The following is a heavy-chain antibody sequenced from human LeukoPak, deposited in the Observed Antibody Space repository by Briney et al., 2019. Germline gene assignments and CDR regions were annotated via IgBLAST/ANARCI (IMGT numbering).Heavy chain of an antibody. CDR2: IYTGGTT. J-gene: IGHJ4*02. D-gene: IGHD3-16*01. Sequence: GGSLRLSCAASGFTFSSSNYMNWGRQAPGKGLEWVSGIYTGGTTYYTDSVKGRFTISRDNPNNTLYLQMHSLRAEDTAVYYCAREISRFGIWGQGTLVTVSS. V-gene: IGHV3-66*01. CDR1: GFTFSSSNY. CDR3: AREISRFGI.